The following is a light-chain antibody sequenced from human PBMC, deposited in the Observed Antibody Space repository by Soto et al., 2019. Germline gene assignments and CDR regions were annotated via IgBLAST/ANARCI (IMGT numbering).Light chain of an antibody. CDR3: QQYDAWPLT. CDR1: QSINCD. CDR2: DAI. Sequence: EIVMTQSPATLSVSPGKTTRLSCRSSQSINCDVAWYQQKPGQTPRLLIYDAISRAPDVPARFSGSWSGTEFTLTINRLQAEDFAVYYCQQYDAWPLTFGGGTKVDI. V-gene: IGKV3-15*01. J-gene: IGKJ4*01.